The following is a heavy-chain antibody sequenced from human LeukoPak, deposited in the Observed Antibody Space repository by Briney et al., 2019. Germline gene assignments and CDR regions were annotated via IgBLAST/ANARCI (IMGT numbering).Heavy chain of an antibody. V-gene: IGHV1-2*02. Sequence: GASVKVSCKASGYTFTGYYMHWVRQAPGQGLEWMGWINPNSGGTNYAQKFQGRVTMTRDTSISTAYMELSRLRSDDTAVYYCARVKGTGDRNADFDYWGQGTLVTVSS. J-gene: IGHJ4*02. CDR2: INPNSGGT. D-gene: IGHD7-27*01. CDR3: ARVKGTGDRNADFDY. CDR1: GYTFTGYY.